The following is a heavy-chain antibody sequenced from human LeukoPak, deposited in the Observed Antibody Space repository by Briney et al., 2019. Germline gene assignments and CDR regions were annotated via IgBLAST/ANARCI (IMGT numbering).Heavy chain of an antibody. CDR3: ALVLWFGEYYYYCMDG. CDR1: GFTFSSYE. Sequence: PGGSLRLSCAASGFTFSSYEMNWVRQAPGKGLEWVSYISSSGSTIYYADSVKGRFTISRDNAKNSLYLQMNSLRAEDTAVYYCALVLWFGEYYYYCMDGRGKGTMLTISS. D-gene: IGHD3-10*01. J-gene: IGHJ6*03. CDR2: ISSSGSTI. V-gene: IGHV3-48*03.